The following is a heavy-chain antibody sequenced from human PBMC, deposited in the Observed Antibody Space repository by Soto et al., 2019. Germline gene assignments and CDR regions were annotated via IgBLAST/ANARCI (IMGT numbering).Heavy chain of an antibody. CDR1: GFTFSSHA. CDR3: AKVSSSWYAGFFDL. J-gene: IGHJ4*02. Sequence: EVQPLESGGGLVQPGGSLRLSCTASGFTFSSHAMTWVRQAPGKGLEWVSGLSDSGGSTYYADSVKGRFTISRDNSMNTLYLQMNTLRAEDTAVYYCAKVSSSWYAGFFDLWGQGTLVTVSS. CDR2: LSDSGGST. V-gene: IGHV3-23*01. D-gene: IGHD6-13*01.